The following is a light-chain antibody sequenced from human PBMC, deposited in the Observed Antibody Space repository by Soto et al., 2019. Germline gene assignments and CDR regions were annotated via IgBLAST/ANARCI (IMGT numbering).Light chain of an antibody. V-gene: IGKV1-39*01. J-gene: IGKJ2*01. Sequence: DIPMTQSPSSLSASVGDRVTITCRASQSISSYLNWYQQKPGKAPKLLIYAASSLQSGVPSRFSRSGAGTDFALTSSSLQPEDFATYYCQQSYSTPHTFGEGTKLEIK. CDR2: AAS. CDR1: QSISSY. CDR3: QQSYSTPHT.